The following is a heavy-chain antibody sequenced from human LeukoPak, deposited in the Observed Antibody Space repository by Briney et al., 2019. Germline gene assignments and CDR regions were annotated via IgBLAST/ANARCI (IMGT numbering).Heavy chain of an antibody. CDR3: ANTTRVAPDGRAEYFQH. D-gene: IGHD5-12*01. V-gene: IGHV4-59*03. J-gene: IGHJ1*01. CDR1: GGSISSYS. Sequence: SETLSLTCTVSGGSISSYSWSWIRQPPGKGLEWIGCRYVGGRDLYNPSLKSRVTISVDASEKQISLSLRSVTAADTAMYYCANTTRVAPDGRAEYFQHWGQGTLAIVSS. CDR2: RYVGGRD.